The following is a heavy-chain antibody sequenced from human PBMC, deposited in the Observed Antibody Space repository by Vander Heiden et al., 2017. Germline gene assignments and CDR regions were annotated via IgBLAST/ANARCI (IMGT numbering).Heavy chain of an antibody. CDR1: GFTFSAYA. V-gene: IGHV3-23*01. CDR2: ISGSGGGT. CDR3: AKSVGNIAVAGTYYFDY. Sequence: VQLLESGRGLVQPGGSLRLPCEASGFTFSAYAMAWVRQAPGKGLEWVSAISGSGGGTYYADSVKGRFTISRDNSKNTLYLQMNSLRAEDTAVYYCAKSVGNIAVAGTYYFDYWGHGPLVTVSS. D-gene: IGHD6-19*01. J-gene: IGHJ4*01.